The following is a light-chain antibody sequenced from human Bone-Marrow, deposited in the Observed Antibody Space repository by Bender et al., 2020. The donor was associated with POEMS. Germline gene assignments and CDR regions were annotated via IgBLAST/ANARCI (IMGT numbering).Light chain of an antibody. CDR2: QGN. J-gene: IGLJ3*02. Sequence: SYEVTQPPSVSVSPGQTASITCSGDKLGDKFPSWYQQKPGQSPVLVIYQGNRRPSGIPERFSGSTSGKTASLTISGTQAMDEADYYCQAWDSGSVVFGGGTKLTVL. CDR3: QAWDSGSVV. CDR1: KLGDKF. V-gene: IGLV3-1*01.